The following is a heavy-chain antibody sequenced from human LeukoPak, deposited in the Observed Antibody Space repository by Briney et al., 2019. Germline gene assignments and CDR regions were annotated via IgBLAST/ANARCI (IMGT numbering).Heavy chain of an antibody. Sequence: GGSLRLSCAASGFTFSSYGMHWVRQAPGKGLEWVAVMSYDGSNKYYADSVKGRFTISRDNSKNTLYLQMNSLRAEDTAVYYCATPRPGIAGAGIRGYDYWGQGTLVTVSS. D-gene: IGHD6-13*01. CDR2: MSYDGSNK. J-gene: IGHJ4*02. CDR3: ATPRPGIAGAGIRGYDY. V-gene: IGHV3-30*03. CDR1: GFTFSSYG.